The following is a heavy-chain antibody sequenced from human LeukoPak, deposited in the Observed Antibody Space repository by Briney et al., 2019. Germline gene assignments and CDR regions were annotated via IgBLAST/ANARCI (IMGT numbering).Heavy chain of an antibody. V-gene: IGHV3-30*02. D-gene: IGHD1-26*01. Sequence: GGSLRLSCAASGFTFSDYGIHWVRQAPGKGLEWVAWIKSDGRRQYYADSAKGRFTISRDNSKKTVYLQANSLRAEDAVVYFCARDIWDQETRYFDYWGQGTLVTVSS. J-gene: IGHJ4*02. CDR1: GFTFSDYG. CDR3: ARDIWDQETRYFDY. CDR2: IKSDGRRQ.